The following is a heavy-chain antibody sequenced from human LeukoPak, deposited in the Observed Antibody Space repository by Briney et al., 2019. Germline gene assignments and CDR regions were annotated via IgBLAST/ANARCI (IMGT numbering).Heavy chain of an antibody. D-gene: IGHD2-15*01. J-gene: IGHJ4*02. CDR3: SSDSSGH. CDR2: INPNSGGT. V-gene: IGHV1-2*02. Sequence: GASVTVSCLASGYTFTGYYMHWVRPAPGQGLEWMGWINPNSGGTNYAQQFQGRVTITRGTSINNAYVAMSKPRSDEPAVYYFSSDSSGHWGEGSLVTVSS. CDR1: GYTFTGYY.